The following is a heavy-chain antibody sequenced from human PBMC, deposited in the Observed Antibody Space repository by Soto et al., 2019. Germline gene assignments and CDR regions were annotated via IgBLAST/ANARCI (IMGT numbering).Heavy chain of an antibody. J-gene: IGHJ6*02. D-gene: IGHD2-2*01. CDR3: ARHPSHCSSTSCLLGSYYYYYGMDV. Sequence: GESLKISCKGSGYSFTSYWISWVRQMPGKGLEWMGRIDPSDSYTNYSPSFQGHVTISADKSISTAYLQWSSLKAPDTAMYYCARHPSHCSSTSCLLGSYYYYYGMDVWGQGTTVTVSS. CDR1: GYSFTSYW. CDR2: IDPSDSYT. V-gene: IGHV5-10-1*01.